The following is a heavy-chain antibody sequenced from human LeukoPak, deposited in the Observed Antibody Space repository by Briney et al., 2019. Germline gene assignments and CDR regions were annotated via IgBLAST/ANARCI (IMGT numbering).Heavy chain of an antibody. V-gene: IGHV3-9*01. CDR2: ISWNSGSI. J-gene: IGHJ2*01. D-gene: IGHD6-13*01. CDR3: AKDIGVSAAGNGYFDL. Sequence: PGGSLRLSCAASGFTFDDYAMHWVRQAPGKGLEWVSGISWNSGSIGYADSVKGRFTISRDNAKNSLYLQTNSLRAEDTALYYCAKDIGVSAAGNGYFDLWGRGTLVTVSS. CDR1: GFTFDDYA.